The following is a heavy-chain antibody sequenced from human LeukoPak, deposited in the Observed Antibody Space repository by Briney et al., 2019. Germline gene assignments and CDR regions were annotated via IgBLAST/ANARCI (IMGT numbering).Heavy chain of an antibody. V-gene: IGHV3-23*01. Sequence: PGGSLRLSCAVSGFTFSDYAMSWVRQAPGRGLEWVSSFSVSGGNTYYADSVKGRFTISRDNSKNMLYLQMNSLTAEDSAVYYCAKTMARIAAAGLDYWGQGTLVTVSS. CDR3: AKTMARIAAAGLDY. J-gene: IGHJ4*02. CDR1: GFTFSDYA. D-gene: IGHD6-13*01. CDR2: FSVSGGNT.